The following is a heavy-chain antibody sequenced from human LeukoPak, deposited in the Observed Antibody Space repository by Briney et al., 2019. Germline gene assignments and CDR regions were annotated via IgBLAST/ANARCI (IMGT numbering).Heavy chain of an antibody. D-gene: IGHD2-21*02. J-gene: IGHJ3*02. CDR2: IYPGDSDT. Sequence: GESLKISCKGSGYSFTSYWIGWVREMPGKGLEWMGIIYPGDSDTRYSPSFQGQVTISADKSISTAYLQWSSLTASDSAMYYCAREAYCGGDCYLDAFDIWGQGTMVTVSS. CDR1: GYSFTSYW. CDR3: AREAYCGGDCYLDAFDI. V-gene: IGHV5-51*01.